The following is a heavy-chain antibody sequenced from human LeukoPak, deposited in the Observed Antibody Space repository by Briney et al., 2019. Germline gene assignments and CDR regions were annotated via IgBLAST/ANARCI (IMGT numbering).Heavy chain of an antibody. J-gene: IGHJ3*02. CDR1: GFTFSSYG. Sequence: GGSLRLSCAASGFTFSSYGMHWVRQAPGKGLEWVAVISYDGSNKYYADSVKGRFTISRDNSKNTLYLQMNSLRAEDTAVYYCAKLVNDAFDIWGQGTMVTVSS. D-gene: IGHD2-8*02. CDR3: AKLVNDAFDI. V-gene: IGHV3-30*18. CDR2: ISYDGSNK.